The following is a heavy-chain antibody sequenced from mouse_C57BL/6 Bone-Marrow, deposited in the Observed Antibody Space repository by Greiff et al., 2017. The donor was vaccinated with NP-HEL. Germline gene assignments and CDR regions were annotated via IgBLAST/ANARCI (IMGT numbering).Heavy chain of an antibody. J-gene: IGHJ3*01. D-gene: IGHD2-2*01. V-gene: IGHV1-42*01. CDR1: GYSFTGYY. CDR2: INPSTGGT. Sequence: VHVKQSGPELVKPGASVKISCKASGYSFTGYYMNWVKQSPEKSLEWIGEINPSTGGTTYNQKFKAKATLTVDKSSSTAYMQLKSLTSEDSAVYYCARYGYEFAYWGQGTLVTVSA. CDR3: ARYGYEFAY.